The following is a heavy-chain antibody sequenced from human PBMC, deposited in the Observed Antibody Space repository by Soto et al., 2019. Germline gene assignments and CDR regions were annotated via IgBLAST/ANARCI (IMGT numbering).Heavy chain of an antibody. CDR2: IYYSGST. D-gene: IGHD3-10*01. V-gene: IGHV4-31*03. CDR3: ARDAVVRGGNAATHNWFDP. Sequence: TLSLTCTVSGGSISSGGYYWSWIRQHPGKGLEWIWYIYYSGSTYYNTSLQSRVTISVDTSKNQFSLKLSSVTAADTAVYYCARDAVVRGGNAATHNWFDPWGQGTLVTVSS. CDR1: GGSISSGGYY. J-gene: IGHJ5*02.